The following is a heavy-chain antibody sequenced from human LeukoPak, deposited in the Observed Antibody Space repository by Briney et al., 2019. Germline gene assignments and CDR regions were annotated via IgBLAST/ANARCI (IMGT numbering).Heavy chain of an antibody. Sequence: PSQTLSLTCTVSGGSITSGEHYCSWIRQRPGKGLEWIGYIYYSGSTYYNPSLKSRVTISVDTSKNQFSLKLSSVTAADTAVYYCARPSYYDSSGIDIWGQGTMVTVSS. CDR1: GGSITSGEHY. J-gene: IGHJ3*02. CDR3: ARPSYYDSSGIDI. D-gene: IGHD3-22*01. CDR2: IYYSGST. V-gene: IGHV4-30-4*01.